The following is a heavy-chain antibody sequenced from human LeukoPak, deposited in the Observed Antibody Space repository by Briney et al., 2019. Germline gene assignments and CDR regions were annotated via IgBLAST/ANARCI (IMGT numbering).Heavy chain of an antibody. CDR3: ARERSSYGAFEI. Sequence: SETLSLTCTVSGGSISSYYWSWIRQPAGKGLEWIGRIYTSGSTKYNPSLKSRVTISVDTSKNQFSLKLTSVTAADTAVYYCARERSSYGAFEIWGQGTMVTVSS. CDR2: IYTSGST. J-gene: IGHJ3*02. V-gene: IGHV4-4*07. CDR1: GGSISSYY. D-gene: IGHD5-18*01.